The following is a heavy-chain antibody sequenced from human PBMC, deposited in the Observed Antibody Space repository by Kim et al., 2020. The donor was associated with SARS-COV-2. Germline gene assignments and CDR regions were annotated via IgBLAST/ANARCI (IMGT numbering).Heavy chain of an antibody. CDR1: GYTFTSYD. CDR2: MNPNSGNT. V-gene: IGHV1-8*01. J-gene: IGHJ6*02. Sequence: ASVKVSCKASGYTFTSYDINWVRQATGQGLEWMGWMNPNSGNTGYAQKFQGRVTMTRNTSISTAYMELSSLRSEDTAVYYCARAAAGRGGTYYYYGMDVWGQGTTVTVSS. CDR3: ARAAAGRGGTYYYYGMDV. D-gene: IGHD6-13*01.